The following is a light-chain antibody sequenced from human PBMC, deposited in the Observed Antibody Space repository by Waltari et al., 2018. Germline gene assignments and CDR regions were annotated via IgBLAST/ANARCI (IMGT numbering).Light chain of an antibody. V-gene: IGLV2-14*03. J-gene: IGLJ2*01. CDR2: DVS. CDR3: SSYISSDTLEL. Sequence: QSALTQPASVSGSPGQSITISCTGTSSDVGGYNYVSWYQQHPGKAPKLIIFDVSKRPSGVSSRLSGSKSGNTASLTISGLQAQDEADYYCSSYISSDTLELFGGGTSLTVL. CDR1: SSDVGGYNY.